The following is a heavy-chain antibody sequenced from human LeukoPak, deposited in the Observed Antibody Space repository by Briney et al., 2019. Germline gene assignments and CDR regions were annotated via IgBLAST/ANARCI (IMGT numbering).Heavy chain of an antibody. V-gene: IGHV3-30-3*02. J-gene: IGHJ4*02. Sequence: GGSLRLSCAASGFTFSGYPIHWVRQAPGKGLEWVAVISYDGSNKYYADSVKGRFTISRDNSKNTLYLQMNSLRAEDTAVYYCAKGPAILWWCDYWGQGTLVTVSS. CDR3: AKGPAILWWCDY. D-gene: IGHD2-21*01. CDR1: GFTFSGYP. CDR2: ISYDGSNK.